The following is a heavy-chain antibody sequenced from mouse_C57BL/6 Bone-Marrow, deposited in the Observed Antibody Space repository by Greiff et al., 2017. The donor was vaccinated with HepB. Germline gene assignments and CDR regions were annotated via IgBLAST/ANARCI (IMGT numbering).Heavy chain of an antibody. Sequence: QVTLKVSGPGILQPSQTLSLTCSFSGFSLSTFGMGVGWFRQPSGKGLEWLAHIWWDDDKYYNPALKSRLTISKDTSKNQVVLKIANVDTADTATYYCARIEGYLIYYDYDWFAYWGQGTLVTVSA. CDR2: IWWDDDK. CDR3: ARIEGYLIYYDYDWFAY. V-gene: IGHV8-8*01. J-gene: IGHJ3*01. CDR1: GFSLSTFGMG. D-gene: IGHD2-4*01.